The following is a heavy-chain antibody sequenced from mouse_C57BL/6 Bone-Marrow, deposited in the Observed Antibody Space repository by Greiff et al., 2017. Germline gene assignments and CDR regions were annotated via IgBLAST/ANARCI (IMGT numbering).Heavy chain of an antibody. J-gene: IGHJ3*01. D-gene: IGHD1-1*01. V-gene: IGHV1-63*01. Sequence: VKVVESGAELVRPGTSVKMSCKASGYTFTNYWIGWAKQRPGHGLEWIGDIYPGGGYTNYNEKFKGKATLTADKSSSTAYMQFSSLTSEDSAIYYCARYYYGFAYWGQGTLVTVSA. CDR2: IYPGGGYT. CDR1: GYTFTNYW. CDR3: ARYYYGFAY.